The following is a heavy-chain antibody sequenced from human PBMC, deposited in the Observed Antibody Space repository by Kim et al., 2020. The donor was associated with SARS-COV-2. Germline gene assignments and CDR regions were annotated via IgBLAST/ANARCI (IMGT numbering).Heavy chain of an antibody. V-gene: IGHV3-23*01. CDR2: ISGSGGST. CDR1: GFTFSSYA. Sequence: GGSLRLSCAASGFTFSSYAMSWVRQAPGKGLEWVSAISGSGGSTYYADSVKGRFTISRDNSKNTLYLQMNSLRAEDTAVYYCAKASEFSYYYYGMDVWGQGTTVTVSS. J-gene: IGHJ6*02. CDR3: AKASEFSYYYYGMDV. D-gene: IGHD3-10*01.